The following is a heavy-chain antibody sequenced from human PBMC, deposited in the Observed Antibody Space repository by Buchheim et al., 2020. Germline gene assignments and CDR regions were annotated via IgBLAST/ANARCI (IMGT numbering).Heavy chain of an antibody. Sequence: QVSLRESGPAQVRTTETLTLTCTVSGLSLRNIGVSVSWIRQPPGKPLQWLARIDWDDGKYYNTSLETSLTVSKRTSKKQVVLTLTNVDPADTATYYCARENDYNALDSWGQGTL. J-gene: IGHJ4*02. CDR2: IDWDDGK. D-gene: IGHD5-24*01. V-gene: IGHV2-70*15. CDR1: GLSLRNIGVS. CDR3: ARENDYNALDS.